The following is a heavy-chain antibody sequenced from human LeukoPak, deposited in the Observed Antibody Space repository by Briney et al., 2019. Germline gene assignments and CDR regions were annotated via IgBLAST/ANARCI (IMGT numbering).Heavy chain of an antibody. Sequence: PGGSLRLSCAASGFTFSSYAMNWVRQAPGKGLEWVSAISGSGGSTYYTDSVKGRFTLSRDNSKNTLYLQMNSLRAEDTAVYYCVTQRGYCSDGNCYFDNWGQGTLVTVSS. J-gene: IGHJ4*02. D-gene: IGHD2-15*01. V-gene: IGHV3-23*01. CDR2: ISGSGGST. CDR3: VTQRGYCSDGNCYFDN. CDR1: GFTFSSYA.